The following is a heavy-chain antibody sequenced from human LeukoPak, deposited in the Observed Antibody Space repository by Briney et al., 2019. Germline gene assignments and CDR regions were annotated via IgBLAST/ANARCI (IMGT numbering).Heavy chain of an antibody. J-gene: IGHJ5*02. CDR3: ARGFSVVVAATATYWFDP. CDR2: IKQDGSET. CDR1: GFTFSNYW. D-gene: IGHD2-15*01. V-gene: IGHV3-7*05. Sequence: GSLRLSCTASGFTFSNYWMSWVRQTPEKGLEWVANIKQDGSETVYVDSVKGRFTISRDNAQSSLYLQMNSLRAEDTAVYYCARGFSVVVAATATYWFDPWGQGTLVTVSS.